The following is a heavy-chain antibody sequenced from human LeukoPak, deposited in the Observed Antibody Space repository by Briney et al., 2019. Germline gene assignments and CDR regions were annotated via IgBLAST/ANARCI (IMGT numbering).Heavy chain of an antibody. Sequence: ASVKVSCKASGYTFTSYGISWVRQAPGQGLEWMGWISAYNGNTNYAQKLQGRVTMTTDTSTSTAYMELRSLRSDDTAVYYCASVVGLEWPGSWFDPWGQGTLVTVSS. CDR3: ASVVGLEWPGSWFDP. CDR1: GYTFTSYG. D-gene: IGHD3-3*01. V-gene: IGHV1-18*01. CDR2: ISAYNGNT. J-gene: IGHJ5*02.